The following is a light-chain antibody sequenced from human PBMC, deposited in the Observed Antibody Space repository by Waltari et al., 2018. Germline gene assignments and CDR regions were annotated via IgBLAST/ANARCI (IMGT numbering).Light chain of an antibody. J-gene: IGKJ1*01. V-gene: IGKV3-20*01. CDR3: QHYVSLPVT. CDR2: GAS. Sequence: ELVLTQSPGTLSLSPGERATLSCRASQSVSRALAWYQQNPGQAPRLLIYGASNRATGIPDRFSGSGSGTDFSLILSRLEPEDFAVYYCQHYVSLPVTFGQGTKVEIK. CDR1: QSVSRA.